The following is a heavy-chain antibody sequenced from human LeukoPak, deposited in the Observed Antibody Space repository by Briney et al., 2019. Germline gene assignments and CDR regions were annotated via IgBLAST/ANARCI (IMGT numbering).Heavy chain of an antibody. Sequence: ASVKVSCRSSVYTFTSYGISWVRQAPGQGLERMGWISVYNGNTNYAQKLQGRVTMTTDTSTSTAYMELRSLRSDDTAVYYCARGSGYDYLAFYYMDVWGKGTTVTVSS. CDR2: ISVYNGNT. V-gene: IGHV1-18*01. CDR3: ARGSGYDYLAFYYMDV. J-gene: IGHJ6*03. CDR1: VYTFTSYG. D-gene: IGHD5-12*01.